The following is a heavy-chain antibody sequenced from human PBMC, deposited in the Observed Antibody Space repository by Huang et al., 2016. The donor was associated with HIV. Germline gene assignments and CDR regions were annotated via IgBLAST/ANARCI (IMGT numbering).Heavy chain of an antibody. CDR1: GYSFTAYG. Sequence: QVQLVQSGAEVKKPGASVKVSCKASGYSFTAYGMHWVRQVPGQRLEWMGWINCNGKIRNSEKFQDRVTISTATSANTAYVELSSLRSEDTAVYYCARPLNYYDSSGYFSLSVFDLWGQGTMVTVSS. D-gene: IGHD3-22*01. V-gene: IGHV1-3*01. J-gene: IGHJ3*01. CDR2: INCNGKI. CDR3: ARPLNYYDSSGYFSLSVFDL.